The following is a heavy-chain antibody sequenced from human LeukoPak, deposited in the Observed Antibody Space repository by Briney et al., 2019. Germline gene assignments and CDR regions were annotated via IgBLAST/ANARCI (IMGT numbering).Heavy chain of an antibody. V-gene: IGHV1-46*01. D-gene: IGHD1-26*01. CDR3: AREPPGATRGFDY. J-gene: IGHJ4*02. CDR1: GYTFTNYF. Sequence: ASVKVSCKTSGYTFTNYFVHWVRQAPGQGLEWMGMIAPSTGGTNYAQKLQGRVTMTRDTSSSTVYMELGSLSSDDTAVYFCAREPPGATRGFDYWGQGTLVTVSS. CDR2: IAPSTGGT.